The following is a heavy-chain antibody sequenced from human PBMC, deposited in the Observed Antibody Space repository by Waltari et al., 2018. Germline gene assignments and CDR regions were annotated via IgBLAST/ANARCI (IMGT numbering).Heavy chain of an antibody. J-gene: IGHJ6*02. CDR1: GYTFTSYG. V-gene: IGHV1-18*01. D-gene: IGHD3-10*01. CDR3: ARERGRSGFSYGMDV. CDR2: ICAYNGNT. Sequence: QVQLVQSGAEVKKPGASVKVSCKASGYTFTSYGISWVRQSPGHGLEWRGWICAYNGNTNYAQKLKGRGTMTTDTSTSTAYMELRSLRSDDTAVYYCARERGRSGFSYGMDVWGQGTTVTVSS.